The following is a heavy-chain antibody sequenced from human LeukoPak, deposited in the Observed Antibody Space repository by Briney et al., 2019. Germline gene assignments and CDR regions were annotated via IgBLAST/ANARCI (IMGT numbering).Heavy chain of an antibody. J-gene: IGHJ4*02. Sequence: ASVKVSCRASGYRFSHYYLHWVRQAPGQGLEWMRWINPNSGGTNYAQTFQDRITMTRDTSTSTAYMESSRLTHADTAVYFCAREYYDSSGIYSDYFDYWGRGTLVTVSS. CDR3: AREYYDSSGIYSDYFDY. CDR2: INPNSGGT. D-gene: IGHD3-22*01. CDR1: GYRFSHYY. V-gene: IGHV1-2*02.